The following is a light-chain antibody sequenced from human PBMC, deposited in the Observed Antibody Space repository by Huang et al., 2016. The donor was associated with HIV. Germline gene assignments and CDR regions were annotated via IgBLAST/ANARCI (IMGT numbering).Light chain of an antibody. CDR3: QQRSIWPRT. V-gene: IGKV3-11*01. CDR1: QSVTTY. J-gene: IGKJ2*01. Sequence: DIVLTQSPATLSLSPGERATLSCRASQSVTTYLAWYQQKPGQAPRLLIVDATNRASGIPARFRGSGFGTDFTLTISSLEPEDFAVYYCQQRSIWPRTFGQGTKVEIK. CDR2: DAT.